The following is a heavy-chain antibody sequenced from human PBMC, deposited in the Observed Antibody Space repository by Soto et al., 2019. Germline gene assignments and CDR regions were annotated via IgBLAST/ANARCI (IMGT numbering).Heavy chain of an antibody. CDR2: IKSKTDGGTT. D-gene: IGHD4-17*01. CDR3: TTFGNYGGNSPFDY. Sequence: GGSLRLSYAASGFTFKNAWMNWVRQAPGKGLEWVGRIKSKTDGGTTDFAAPVKDRFTISRDDSKTTVYLQMNSLKTEDTAVYYCTTFGNYGGNSPFDYWGQGTLVTVSS. J-gene: IGHJ4*02. CDR1: GFTFKNAW. V-gene: IGHV3-15*07.